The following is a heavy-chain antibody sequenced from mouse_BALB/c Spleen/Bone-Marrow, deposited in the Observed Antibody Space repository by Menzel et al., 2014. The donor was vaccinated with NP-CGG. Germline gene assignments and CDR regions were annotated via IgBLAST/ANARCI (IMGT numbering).Heavy chain of an antibody. V-gene: IGHV14-3*02. J-gene: IGHJ2*01. CDR3: AAYYYGYYFDY. D-gene: IGHD1-2*01. Sequence: EVKLMESGAELVKPGASVKLSCTASGFNIKDTYMHWVKQRPEQGLEWIGRIDPANGNTKYDPKFQGKATVTADTSSNKAYLQLSNLTSEDTAVYYCAAYYYGYYFDYWGQGTTLTVSS. CDR2: IDPANGNT. CDR1: GFNIKDTY.